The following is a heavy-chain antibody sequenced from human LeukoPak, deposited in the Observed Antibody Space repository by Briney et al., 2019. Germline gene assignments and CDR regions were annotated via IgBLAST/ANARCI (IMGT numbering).Heavy chain of an antibody. Sequence: GGSLRLSCAASGFTFSSCAMSWVRQAPGKGLEWVSAISGSGGSTYYADSVKGRFTISRDNSKNTLYLQMNSLRAEDTAVYYCAKPPSGMVATGFDYWGQGTLVTVSS. D-gene: IGHD5-12*01. CDR2: ISGSGGST. CDR1: GFTFSSCA. V-gene: IGHV3-23*01. J-gene: IGHJ4*02. CDR3: AKPPSGMVATGFDY.